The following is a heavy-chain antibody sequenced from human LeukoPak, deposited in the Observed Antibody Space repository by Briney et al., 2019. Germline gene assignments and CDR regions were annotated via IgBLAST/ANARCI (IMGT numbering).Heavy chain of an antibody. CDR3: ARASGYNWFDP. CDR2: IYYSGST. V-gene: IGHV4-59*01. D-gene: IGHD1-26*01. J-gene: IGHJ5*02. Sequence: SETLSLTCTVSGGSIKNYYWSWIRQPPGKGLEWIGYIYYSGSTNYNPSLKSRVTISVDTSKNQFSLKLSSVTAADTAVYYCARASGYNWFDPWGQGTLVTVSS. CDR1: GGSIKNYY.